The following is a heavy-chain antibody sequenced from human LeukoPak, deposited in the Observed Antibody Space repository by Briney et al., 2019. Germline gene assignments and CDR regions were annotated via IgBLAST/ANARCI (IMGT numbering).Heavy chain of an antibody. CDR1: GGSISSYY. D-gene: IGHD3-22*01. CDR3: AREWYYDSSGYYLPDY. V-gene: IGHV4-59*12. CDR2: IYYSGST. J-gene: IGHJ4*02. Sequence: SETLSLTCTVSGGSISSYYWSWIRQPPGKGLEWIGYIYYSGSTYYNPSLKSRVTISVDTSKNQFSLKLSSVTAADTAVYYCAREWYYDSSGYYLPDYWGQGTLVTVSS.